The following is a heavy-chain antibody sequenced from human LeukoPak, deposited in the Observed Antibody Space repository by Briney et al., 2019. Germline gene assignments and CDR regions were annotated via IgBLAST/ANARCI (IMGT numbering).Heavy chain of an antibody. CDR3: ARDRLDF. V-gene: IGHV3-7*01. CDR2: IKQEGSEK. CDR1: GFIFSDYW. Sequence: GGSLRLSCPASGFIFSDYWMSWVRQAPGKGLEWVANIKQEGSEKYYVDSVKGRFTISRDNAKNSLYLQMNSLRAEDTAVYYCARDRLDFWGQGTLVTVSS. J-gene: IGHJ4*02.